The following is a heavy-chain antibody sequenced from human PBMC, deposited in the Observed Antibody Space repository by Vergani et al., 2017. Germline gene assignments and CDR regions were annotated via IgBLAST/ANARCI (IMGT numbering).Heavy chain of an antibody. D-gene: IGHD3-9*01. J-gene: IGHJ6*02. CDR2: IYSTGST. Sequence: QVQLEESGPGLVKPSETLSLTCTVSGGSFNTYYWSWIRQSAGKGLEWIGYIYSTGSTNYKPSLNSRVTMSVNTSKNQFSLKFRSVTAADTAVYFCARVRYRDEASTGYRLEGMDNWGQGTTVTISS. V-gene: IGHV4-59*13. CDR1: GGSFNTYY. CDR3: ARVRYRDEASTGYRLEGMDN.